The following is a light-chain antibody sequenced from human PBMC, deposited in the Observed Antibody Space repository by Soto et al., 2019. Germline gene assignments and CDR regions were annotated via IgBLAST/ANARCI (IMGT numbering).Light chain of an antibody. CDR1: QTISSW. Sequence: RASQTISSWLGWYQQKPGKAPKLLIYKASSLESGGPSRFSGSGSGTDFTLTISILQPEDVATYFCQQSCGKEITVGQGTRLEIK. V-gene: IGKV1-5*03. CDR2: KAS. CDR3: QQSCGKEIT. J-gene: IGKJ5*01.